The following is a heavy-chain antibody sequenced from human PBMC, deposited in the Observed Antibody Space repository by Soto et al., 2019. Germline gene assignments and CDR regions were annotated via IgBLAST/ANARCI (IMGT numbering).Heavy chain of an antibody. D-gene: IGHD6-19*01. CDR1: GGSISTTNW. CDR3: VRDAGYSSGWFDR. V-gene: IGHV4-4*02. Sequence: TSETLSLTCGVSGGSISTTNWWSCVRQPPGKGLEWIGEIYHSGTTNYNPSLKSRITISLDKSNNQFSLNLSSVTAADTAVYYCVRDAGYSSGWFDRWGQGTLVTVSS. J-gene: IGHJ5*02. CDR2: IYHSGTT.